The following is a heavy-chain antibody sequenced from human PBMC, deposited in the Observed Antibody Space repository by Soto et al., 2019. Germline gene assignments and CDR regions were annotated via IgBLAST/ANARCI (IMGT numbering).Heavy chain of an antibody. CDR2: VNGAESNS. V-gene: IGHV3-74*01. Sequence: PGGSMRLSCAASGFSFSSYWMHWVRQAPGKGLMRVARVNGAESNSTYADSVKGRFTISRDNAKNTLYLQMNSLRTEDTAVYYCVRDTSEGVGRFDPWGQG. D-gene: IGHD3-10*01. CDR1: GFSFSSYW. J-gene: IGHJ5*02. CDR3: VRDTSEGVGRFDP.